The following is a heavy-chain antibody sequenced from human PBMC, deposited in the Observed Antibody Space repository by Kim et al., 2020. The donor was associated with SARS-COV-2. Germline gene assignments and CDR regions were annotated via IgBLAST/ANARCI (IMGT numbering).Heavy chain of an antibody. J-gene: IGHJ4*02. CDR1: GFTFSNAW. V-gene: IGHV3-15*01. CDR3: TSGLWFGEPSPSDY. D-gene: IGHD3-10*01. CDR2: IKSKTDGGTT. Sequence: GGSLRLSCAASGFTFSNAWMSWVRQAPGKGLEWVGRIKSKTDGGTTDYAAPVKGRFTISRDDSKNTLYLQMNSLKTEDTAVYYCTSGLWFGEPSPSDYWGQGTLGTVSS.